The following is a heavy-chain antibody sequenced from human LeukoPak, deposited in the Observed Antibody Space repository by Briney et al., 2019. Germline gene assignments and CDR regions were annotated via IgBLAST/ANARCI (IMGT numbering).Heavy chain of an antibody. V-gene: IGHV4-39*01. CDR2: IYYSGST. D-gene: IGHD1-14*01. J-gene: IGHJ6*03. CDR3: ARHGTAPYYYHYYMDV. CDR1: GGSISGSSYY. Sequence: SETLSLTCTVSGGSISGSSYYWGWIRQPPGKGLEWIGSIYYSGSTYYNPSLRSRVTISVDTSKNQFSLKLSSVTAADTAVYYCARHGTAPYYYHYYMDVWGKGTTVTVSS.